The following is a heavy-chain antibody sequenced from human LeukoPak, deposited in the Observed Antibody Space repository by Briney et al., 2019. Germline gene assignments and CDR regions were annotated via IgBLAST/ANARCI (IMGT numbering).Heavy chain of an antibody. CDR2: IYTGGST. J-gene: IGHJ5*02. D-gene: IGHD3-10*01. CDR1: GDSISSGSYY. V-gene: IGHV4-61*02. CDR3: ALEKRRRITMVRGVIRGYWFDP. Sequence: PSETLSLTCSVSGDSISSGSYYWSWIRQPAGKGLEWIGRIYTGGSTNYNPSLTSRVTISVDTSKSQFSLKLSSVTAADTAVYYCALEKRRRITMVRGVIRGYWFDPWGQGTLVTVSS.